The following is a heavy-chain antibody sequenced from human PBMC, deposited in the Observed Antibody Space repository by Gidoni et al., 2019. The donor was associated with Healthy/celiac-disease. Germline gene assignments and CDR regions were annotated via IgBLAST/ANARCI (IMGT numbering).Heavy chain of an antibody. Sequence: QVQLGQSGAEVKKPGASVKVSGKASGYTCTGYYMHWVRQAPGQGLEWMGWINPNSGGTNYAQKFQGWVTMTRDTSISTSYMELSRLRSDDTAVYYCARDYRSVGAILWDWGQGTLVTVSS. CDR1: GYTCTGYY. CDR2: INPNSGGT. D-gene: IGHD1-26*01. J-gene: IGHJ4*02. CDR3: ARDYRSVGAILWD. V-gene: IGHV1-2*04.